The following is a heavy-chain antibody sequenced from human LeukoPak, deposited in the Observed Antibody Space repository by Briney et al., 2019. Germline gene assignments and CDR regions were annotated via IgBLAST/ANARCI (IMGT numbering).Heavy chain of an antibody. CDR2: INHSGST. D-gene: IGHD3-10*01. J-gene: IGHJ6*03. CDR1: VGSFSGYY. V-gene: IGHV4-34*01. CDR3: ARGYYGSGSHCCHMDV. Sequence: SETLSLTCAVYVGSFSGYYWSWIRQSPGKGLEWIGEINHSGSTNYNSSLKSRVTISVDTSKNQFSLKLTSVTAADTAVYYCARGYYGSGSHCCHMDVWGKGTTITVS.